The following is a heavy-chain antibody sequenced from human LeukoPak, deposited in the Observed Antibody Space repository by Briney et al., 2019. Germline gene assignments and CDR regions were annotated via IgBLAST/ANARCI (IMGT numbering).Heavy chain of an antibody. CDR2: IWYDGSNK. CDR1: GFTFSSYG. D-gene: IGHD3-22*01. CDR3: ARDPRYYDSSGCFDY. J-gene: IGHJ4*02. V-gene: IGHV3-33*01. Sequence: GGSLRLSCAASGFTFSSYGMHWVRQAPGKGLEWVAVIWYDGSNKYYADSVKGRFTISRDNSKNTLYLQMNSLRAEDTAVYYCARDPRYYDSSGCFDYWGQGTLVTVSS.